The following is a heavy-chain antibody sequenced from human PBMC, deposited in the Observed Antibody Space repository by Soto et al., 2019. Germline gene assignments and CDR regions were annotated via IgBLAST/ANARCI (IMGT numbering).Heavy chain of an antibody. CDR1: RGSISSYY. V-gene: IGHV4-59*01. D-gene: IGHD3-10*01. CDR2: IHRTGST. J-gene: IGHJ5*02. Sequence: ILSLTWSVSRGSISSYYWRWVRQHPGKGLEWIVFIHRTGSTKYNPSLESRVTISVYTSQDQISLRRSSVTAADTAVYYCARESAGSGKNNWFDPWGQGILVTVSS. CDR3: ARESAGSGKNNWFDP.